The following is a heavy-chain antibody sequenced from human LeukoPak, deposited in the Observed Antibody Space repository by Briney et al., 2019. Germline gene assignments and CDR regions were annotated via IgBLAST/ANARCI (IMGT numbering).Heavy chain of an antibody. V-gene: IGHV3-23*01. J-gene: IGHJ6*03. CDR3: AKGGYDFYYYYYYYMDD. CDR2: ISGSGGST. CDR1: GFTFSSYA. D-gene: IGHD5-12*01. Sequence: PGGSLRLSCAAYGFTFSSYAMCWVRQAPGKGLEWVSAISGSGGSTYYADSVKGRFTISRDNSKNTLYLQMNSLRAEDTAVYYCAKGGYDFYYYYYYYMDDWGKGTTVTVSS.